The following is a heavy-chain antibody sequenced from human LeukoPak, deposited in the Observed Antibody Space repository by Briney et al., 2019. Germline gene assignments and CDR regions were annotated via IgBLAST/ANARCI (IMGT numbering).Heavy chain of an antibody. CDR3: ARLVAGQYYFDC. V-gene: IGHV1-2*02. CDR1: GYTFTGYY. CDR2: INPNSGGT. Sequence: ASVKVSCKASGYTFTGYYMHWVRQAPGQGLEWMGWINPNSGGTNYAQKFQGRVTMTRDTSISTAYMELSRLRSDDTAVYYCARLVAGQYYFDCWGQGTLVTVSS. D-gene: IGHD6-19*01. J-gene: IGHJ4*02.